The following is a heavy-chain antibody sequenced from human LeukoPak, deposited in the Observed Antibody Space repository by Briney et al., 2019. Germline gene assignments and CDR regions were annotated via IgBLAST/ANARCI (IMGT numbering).Heavy chain of an antibody. V-gene: IGHV4-34*01. Sequence: SETLSLTCAVYGGSFSGYYWSWIRQPPGKGLEWIGEINHSGSTNYNPSLKSRVTISVDTSKNQFSLKLSSVTAADTAVYYCARKEGFFDYWGQGTLVTVSS. CDR3: ARKEGFFDY. CDR2: INHSGST. J-gene: IGHJ4*02. CDR1: GGSFSGYY.